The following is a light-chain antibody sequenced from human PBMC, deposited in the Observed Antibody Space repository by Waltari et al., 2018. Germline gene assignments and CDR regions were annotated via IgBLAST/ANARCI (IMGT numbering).Light chain of an antibody. Sequence: QSVLTQPPSASGTPGQRVTISCSGSSSNIGSNTVNWYQQLPGTAPKLLIYSNNQRPAGVPYRCSGSKSGTSASLAISGLQSEDEADYYCAAWDDSLNGFYVFGTGTKVTVL. CDR3: AAWDDSLNGFYV. CDR1: SSNIGSNT. CDR2: SNN. J-gene: IGLJ1*01. V-gene: IGLV1-44*01.